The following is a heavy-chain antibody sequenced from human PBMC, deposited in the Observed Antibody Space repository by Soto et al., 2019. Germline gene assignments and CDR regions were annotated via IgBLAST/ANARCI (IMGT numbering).Heavy chain of an antibody. D-gene: IGHD4-17*01. J-gene: IGHJ4*02. CDR1: GGSTSTYY. CDR3: ARDRHGGPYYFDY. V-gene: IGHV4-59*01. CDR2: VYNSGST. Sequence: SETLSLTCTVSGGSTSTYYWSWIRQPPGKGLEWIGYVYNSGSTNYNPSLKSRVTISVDTSKNQFSLKLTSVTAADTAVYYCARDRHGGPYYFDYWGQGTLVTVSS.